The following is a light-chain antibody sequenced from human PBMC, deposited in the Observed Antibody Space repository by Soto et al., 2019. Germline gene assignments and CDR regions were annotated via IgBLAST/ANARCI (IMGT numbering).Light chain of an antibody. J-gene: IGLJ3*02. V-gene: IGLV2-23*01. CDR2: EGS. Sequence: QSVLTQPASVSGSPGQSITISCTGTSSDVGSYNLVSWYQQLPGKAPKLMIYEGSERPSGVSNRFSGSKSGNTASLTISGLQAEDEADYYCYSYAGDNTGVFGGGTKLTVL. CDR1: SSDVGSYNL. CDR3: YSYAGDNTGV.